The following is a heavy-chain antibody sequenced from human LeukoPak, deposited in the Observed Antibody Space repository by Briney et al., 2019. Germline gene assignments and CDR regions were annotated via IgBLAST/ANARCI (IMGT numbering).Heavy chain of an antibody. Sequence: GGSLRLSCAASGFTFSSYAMSWVRQAPGKGLEWVSTISGSGDSTYYADSVKGRFTISRDNSKNTLYLQMNSLRAEDTAIYYCARRYSNYDAYYYYMDVWGKGTTVTVSS. V-gene: IGHV3-23*01. J-gene: IGHJ6*03. CDR2: ISGSGDST. CDR3: ARRYSNYDAYYYYMDV. CDR1: GFTFSSYA. D-gene: IGHD4-11*01.